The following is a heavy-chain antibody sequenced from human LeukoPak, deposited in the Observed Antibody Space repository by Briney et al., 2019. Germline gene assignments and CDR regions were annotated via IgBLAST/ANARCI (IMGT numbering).Heavy chain of an antibody. CDR1: GFTFNSEG. J-gene: IGHJ4*02. Sequence: GGSLRLSCAASGFTFNSEGLIWVRQAPGKGLEWVSVIYYSGTTYYADSVKGRFTISKDKSKNTVYLEMNSLRAEDTAVYYCARSYSSESSGWRSPVDCWGQGTLVTVSS. V-gene: IGHV3-53*01. D-gene: IGHD3-22*01. CDR2: IYYSGTT. CDR3: ARSYSSESSGWRSPVDC.